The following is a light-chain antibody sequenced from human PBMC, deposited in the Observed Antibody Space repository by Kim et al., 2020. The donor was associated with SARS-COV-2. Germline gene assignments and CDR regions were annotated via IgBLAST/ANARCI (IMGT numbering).Light chain of an antibody. J-gene: IGKJ4*01. V-gene: IGKV1D-17*01. CDR2: AAY. CDR3: LQHNVYPLT. Sequence: SAYRGDRVTISCRTMQAIINYLAWFQQKPGNGPKHLIYAAYSLQCGVPSRFSSSGSGTEFTLTISSLQPGYFATYFCLQHNVYPLTFGGGPKREI. CDR1: QAIINY.